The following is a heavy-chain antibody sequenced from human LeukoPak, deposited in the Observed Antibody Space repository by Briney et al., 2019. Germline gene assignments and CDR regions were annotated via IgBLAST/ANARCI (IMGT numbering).Heavy chain of an antibody. CDR2: IFPSSGEI. V-gene: IGHV3-23*01. Sequence: GGSLRLSCAASGFTFSSYWMSWVRQAPGKGLEWVSSIFPSSGEIHYADSVKGRFTISRDNSRSTLSLQMDSLRAEDTATYYCATYRQIEVPFEFWGQGTLVTVSS. CDR3: ATYRQIEVPFEF. J-gene: IGHJ4*02. D-gene: IGHD1-1*01. CDR1: GFTFSSYW.